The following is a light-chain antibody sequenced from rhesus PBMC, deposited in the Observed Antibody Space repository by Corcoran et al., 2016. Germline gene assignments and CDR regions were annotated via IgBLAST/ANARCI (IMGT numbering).Light chain of an antibody. CDR2: SAS. CDR3: QQYYSDPLT. J-gene: IGKJ4*01. Sequence: DIQMTQSPSSLSASVGDTVTITCRASQSFSSSLAWYQQKPGKAPKLLIYSASSLQSGVPSRFSGSKSGTDFTLTISSLQPEDIATDYCQQYYSDPLTFGGGTKVELK. V-gene: IGKV1-46*01. CDR1: QSFSSS.